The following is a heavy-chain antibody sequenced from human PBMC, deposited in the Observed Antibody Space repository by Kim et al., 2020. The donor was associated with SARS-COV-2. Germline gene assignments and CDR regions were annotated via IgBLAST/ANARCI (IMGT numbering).Heavy chain of an antibody. CDR1: GFTFSSYA. CDR2: ISYDGSNK. D-gene: IGHD6-13*01. CDR3: ARDEKIGQQLGTDY. Sequence: GGSLRLSCAASGFTFSSYAMHWVRQAPGKGLEWVAVISYDGSNKYYADSVKGRFTISRDNSKNTLYLQMNSLRAEDTAVYYCARDEKIGQQLGTDYWGQGTLVTVSS. V-gene: IGHV3-30*04. J-gene: IGHJ4*02.